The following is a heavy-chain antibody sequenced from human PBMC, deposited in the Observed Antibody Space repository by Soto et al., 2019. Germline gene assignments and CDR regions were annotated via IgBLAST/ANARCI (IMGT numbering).Heavy chain of an antibody. J-gene: IGHJ5*02. D-gene: IGHD3-3*01. CDR3: AKEGYDFWSGYSLNDP. CDR2: ISGSGGST. CDR1: GFTFSSYA. Sequence: GVSLRLSCSASGFTFSSYAMSWVRQAPGKGLEWVSAISGSGGSTYYADSVKGRFTISRDNSKNTLYLQMNSLRAEDTAVYYCAKEGYDFWSGYSLNDPWGQGTLVTVSS. V-gene: IGHV3-23*01.